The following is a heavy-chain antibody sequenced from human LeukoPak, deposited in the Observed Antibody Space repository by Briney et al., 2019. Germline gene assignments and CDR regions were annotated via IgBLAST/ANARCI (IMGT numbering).Heavy chain of an antibody. J-gene: IGHJ4*02. CDR1: GGSVSSYY. D-gene: IGHD7-27*01. CDR2: IYYSGST. Sequence: RPSETLSLTCTVSGGSVSSYYLSWIRQPPGKGLEWIGYIYYSGSTNYSPSLKSRVTISVDTSKNQFSLKLGSVTAADTAVYYCARGWGYFDSWGQGTLVTVSS. CDR3: ARGWGYFDS. V-gene: IGHV4-59*08.